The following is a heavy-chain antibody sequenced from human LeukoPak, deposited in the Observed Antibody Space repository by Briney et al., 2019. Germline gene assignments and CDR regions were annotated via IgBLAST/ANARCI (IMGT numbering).Heavy chain of an antibody. V-gene: IGHV4-30-4*07. CDR1: GGSISSGGYS. CDR3: ARTIVPRTYFDY. D-gene: IGHD2/OR15-2a*01. J-gene: IGHJ4*02. Sequence: SETLSLTCAVSGGSISSGGYSWSWIRQPPGKGLEWIGYIYYSGTTYYGPSLKSRISISIDTSKNQFSLNLSSVTAADTAVYYCARTIVPRTYFDYWGQGTLVTVSS. CDR2: IYYSGTT.